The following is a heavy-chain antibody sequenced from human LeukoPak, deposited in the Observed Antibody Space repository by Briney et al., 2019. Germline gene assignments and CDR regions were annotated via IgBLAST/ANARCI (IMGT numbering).Heavy chain of an antibody. CDR3: ARDQMYYDFWRGCNGY. Sequence: PGGSLRLSCAASGFTFSSYWMSWVRQAPGKGLEWVANIKQDGSEKYYVDSVKGRFTISRDNAKNSLYLQMNSLRAEDTAVYYCARDQMYYDFWRGCNGYWGQGTLVTVSS. D-gene: IGHD3-3*01. CDR1: GFTFSSYW. J-gene: IGHJ4*02. CDR2: IKQDGSEK. V-gene: IGHV3-7*01.